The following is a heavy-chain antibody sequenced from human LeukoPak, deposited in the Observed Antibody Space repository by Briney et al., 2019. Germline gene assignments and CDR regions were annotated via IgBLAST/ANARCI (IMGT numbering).Heavy chain of an antibody. V-gene: IGHV1-69*05. Sequence: ASVNVSCKASGGTFSSYAISWVRQAPGQGLEWMGGIIPIFGTANYAQKFQGRVTITTDESTSTAYMELSSLRSEDTAVYYCARAHFTGTSTYYFDYWGQGTLVTVSS. CDR3: ARAHFTGTSTYYFDY. CDR2: IIPIFGTA. CDR1: GGTFSSYA. J-gene: IGHJ4*02. D-gene: IGHD1-1*01.